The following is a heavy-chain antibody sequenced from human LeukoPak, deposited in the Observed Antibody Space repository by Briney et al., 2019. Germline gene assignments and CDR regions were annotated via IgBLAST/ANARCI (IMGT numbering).Heavy chain of an antibody. CDR3: AKDMHSGDGRWEFDP. J-gene: IGHJ5*02. D-gene: IGHD4-17*01. CDR2: MVGSGKT. Sequence: GGSLRLPCVASGFSFSTYAMTWVRQAPGKGLEWVSGMVGSGKTYYADSVKGRFTISRDNSKNTVYLQMNSLRVEDTAISYCAKDMHSGDGRWEFDPSGRGTLVTVSS. V-gene: IGHV3-23*01. CDR1: GFSFSTYA.